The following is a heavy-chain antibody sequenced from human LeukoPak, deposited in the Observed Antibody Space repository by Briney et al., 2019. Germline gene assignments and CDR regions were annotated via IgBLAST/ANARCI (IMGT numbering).Heavy chain of an antibody. V-gene: IGHV4-30-2*01. Sequence: SETLSLTCTVSGGSISSGGYYWSWIRQPPGKGLEWIGYIYHSGSTYYNPSLKSRVTISVDRSKNQFSLKLSSVTAADTAVYYCASTPRRGYYDSSGLPYAFDIWGQGTMVTVSS. D-gene: IGHD3-22*01. CDR1: GGSISSGGYY. J-gene: IGHJ3*02. CDR3: ASTPRRGYYDSSGLPYAFDI. CDR2: IYHSGST.